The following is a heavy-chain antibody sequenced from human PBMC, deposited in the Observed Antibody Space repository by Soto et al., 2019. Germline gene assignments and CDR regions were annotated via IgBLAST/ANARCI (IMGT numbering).Heavy chain of an antibody. Sequence: EVQLVASGGGLVQPGGSLRLSCVASGFSLSDHYMDWVRQAPGKGLEWLGPIRNEPYVYTTNSAASVKGRFTISRDDSKNSLLLQMDTLAAEDAAIYYCADVTWNRDYVPWGQGTLVTVSS. J-gene: IGHJ4*02. CDR3: ADVTWNRDYVP. V-gene: IGHV3-72*01. CDR2: IRNEPYVYTT. D-gene: IGHD4-17*01. CDR1: GFSLSDHY.